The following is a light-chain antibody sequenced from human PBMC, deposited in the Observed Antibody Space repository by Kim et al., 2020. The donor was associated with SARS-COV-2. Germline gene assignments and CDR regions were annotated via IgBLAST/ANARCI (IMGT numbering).Light chain of an antibody. V-gene: IGLV1-47*01. CDR1: SSNIGSNY. Sequence: GQRVIISCSGSSSNIGSNYVYWYQQFPGAAPKLLVYKNNQRPSGVPDRFSGSKSGTSASLAISGLRSEDEADYYCAAWDDSLSGPVFGGGTKLTVL. CDR2: KNN. CDR3: AAWDDSLSGPV. J-gene: IGLJ3*02.